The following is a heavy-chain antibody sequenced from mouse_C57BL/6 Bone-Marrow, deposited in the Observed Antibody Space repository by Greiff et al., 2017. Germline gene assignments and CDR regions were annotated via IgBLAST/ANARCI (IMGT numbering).Heavy chain of an antibody. D-gene: IGHD2-1*01. J-gene: IGHJ4*01. CDR3: ARHSLYGNLYAMDY. V-gene: IGHV5-12*01. CDR1: GFTFSDYY. Sequence: EVQLQESGGGLVQPGGSLKLSCAASGFTFSDYYMYWVRQTPEKRLEWVAYISTGGGSTYYPHTVKGRFTISRDNAKNALYLQRDHLTSEDTAMYYCARHSLYGNLYAMDYWGQGTSVTVSA. CDR2: ISTGGGST.